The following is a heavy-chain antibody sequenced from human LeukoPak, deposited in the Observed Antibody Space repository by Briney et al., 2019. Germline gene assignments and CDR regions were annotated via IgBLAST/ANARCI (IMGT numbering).Heavy chain of an antibody. CDR2: FDPEDGET. J-gene: IGHJ4*02. D-gene: IGHD6-13*01. V-gene: IGHV1-24*01. Sequence: GASVKVSCKVSGYTLTELSMHWVRQAPGKGLEWVGGFDPEDGETIYAQKFQGIVTMTEDTSTDAAYMELSSVRSEDTAVYYCATDHSSSWYFDYWGQGTLVTVSS. CDR3: ATDHSSSWYFDY. CDR1: GYTLTELS.